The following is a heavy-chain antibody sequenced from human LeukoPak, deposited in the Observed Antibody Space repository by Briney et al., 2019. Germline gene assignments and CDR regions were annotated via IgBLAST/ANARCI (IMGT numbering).Heavy chain of an antibody. V-gene: IGHV4-61*02. CDR2: IYTSGST. CDR3: ARAREHYYGSGSYYNRPVVAFDI. D-gene: IGHD3-10*01. CDR1: GGSISSGSYY. J-gene: IGHJ3*02. Sequence: SQTLSLTCTVSGGSISSGSYYWSWIRQPAGKGLEWIGRIYTSGSTNYNPSLAGRATISIDTSKNQFSLKLSSVTAADTAVYYCARAREHYYGSGSYYNRPVVAFDIWGQGTMVTVSS.